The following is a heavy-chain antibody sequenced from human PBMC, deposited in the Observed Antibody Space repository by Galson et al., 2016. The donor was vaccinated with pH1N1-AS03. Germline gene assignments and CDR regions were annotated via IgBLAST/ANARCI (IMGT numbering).Heavy chain of an antibody. CDR2: IYPDDSDT. J-gene: IGHJ4*02. Sequence: SGAEVKKPGDSLTISWQASGYIFTSFWIGWVRQMPGKGLEWLGIIYPDDSDTRYSPSLQGQVTISADKSITTANLQWTSLKASDTAIYYCAKRYGYYFDYWGQGTPVTVSS. CDR3: AKRYGYYFDY. V-gene: IGHV5-51*01. D-gene: IGHD2-15*01. CDR1: GYIFTSFW.